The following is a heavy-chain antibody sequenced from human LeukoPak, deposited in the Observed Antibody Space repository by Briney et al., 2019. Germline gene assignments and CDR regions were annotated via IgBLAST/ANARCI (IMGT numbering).Heavy chain of an antibody. CDR2: IYYSGST. CDR3: ASNRHLYYYDSSGYRSYGFDY. Sequence: SETLSLTCTVSGGSISSSSYYWGWIRQPPGKGLEWIGSIYYSGSTYYNPSLKSRVTISVDTSKNQFSLKLSSVTAADTAVYYCASNRHLYYYDSSGYRSYGFDYWGQGTLATVSS. CDR1: GGSISSSSYY. J-gene: IGHJ4*02. V-gene: IGHV4-39*07. D-gene: IGHD3-22*01.